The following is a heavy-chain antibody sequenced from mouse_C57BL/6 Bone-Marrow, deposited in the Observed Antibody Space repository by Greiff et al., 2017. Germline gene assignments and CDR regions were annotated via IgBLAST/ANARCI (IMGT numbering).Heavy chain of an antibody. J-gene: IGHJ2*01. CDR2: IYPREGST. V-gene: IGHV1-78*01. CDR1: GYTFTDHT. Sequence: VKLVESDAELVKPGASVKISCKVSGYTFTDHTINWMKQRPEQGLEWIGYIYPREGSTKYNEKFKGKATLPADKSSIPAYMQLNSLTSEDSAVYFCASKKVYDYLYYVDYWGKGTTHTVSS. D-gene: IGHD2-4*01. CDR3: ASKKVYDYLYYVDY.